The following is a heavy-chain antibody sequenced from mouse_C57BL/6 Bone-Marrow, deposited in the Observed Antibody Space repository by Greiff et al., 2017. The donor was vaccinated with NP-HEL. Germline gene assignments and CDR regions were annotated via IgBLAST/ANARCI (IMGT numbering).Heavy chain of an antibody. CDR1: GYTFTSYW. J-gene: IGHJ2*01. Sequence: QVQLKQPGAELVKPGASVKLSCKASGYTFTSYWMHWVKQRPGRGLEWIGRIDPNSGGTKYNEKFKSKATLTVDKPSSTAYMQLSSLTSEDSAVYYCARSITTVVAKGYWGQGTTLTVSS. CDR3: ARSITTVVAKGY. CDR2: IDPNSGGT. V-gene: IGHV1-72*01. D-gene: IGHD1-1*01.